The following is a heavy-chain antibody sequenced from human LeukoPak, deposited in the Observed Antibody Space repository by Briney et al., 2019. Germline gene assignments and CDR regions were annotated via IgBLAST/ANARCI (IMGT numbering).Heavy chain of an antibody. J-gene: IGHJ4*02. Sequence: ETLSLTCTVSGYSLSSGFFCDWIRQSPGKGLEWVSVIYSGGSTYYADSVKGRFTISRDNSKNTLYLQMNSLRAEDTAVYYCARVAAVDVVATGDYWGQGTLVTVSS. CDR1: GYSLSSGF. D-gene: IGHD5-12*01. CDR3: ARVAAVDVVATGDY. CDR2: IYSGGST. V-gene: IGHV3-66*01.